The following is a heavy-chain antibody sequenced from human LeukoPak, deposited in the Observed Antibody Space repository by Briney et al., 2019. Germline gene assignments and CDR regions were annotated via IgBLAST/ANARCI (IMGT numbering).Heavy chain of an antibody. CDR3: ARVLMVYAIPRWFDP. Sequence: SETLSLTCAVYGGSFSGYYWSWIRQPPGKGLEWIGEINHSGSTNYNPSLKSRVTISVDTSKNQFSLKLSPVTAADTAVYYCARVLMVYAIPRWFDPWGQGTLVTVSS. J-gene: IGHJ5*02. CDR1: GGSFSGYY. CDR2: INHSGST. D-gene: IGHD2-8*01. V-gene: IGHV4-34*01.